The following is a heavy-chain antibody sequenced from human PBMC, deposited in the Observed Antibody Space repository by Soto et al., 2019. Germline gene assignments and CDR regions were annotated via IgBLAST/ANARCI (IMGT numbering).Heavy chain of an antibody. CDR2: INPSGGST. J-gene: IGHJ6*02. Sequence: ASVKVSCKASGYTFTSYYMHWVRQAPGQGLEWMGIINPSGGSTSYAQKFQGRVTMTRDTSTSTVYMELSSLRSEDTAVYYCARRNSGHDYYYYGMDVWGQGTTVTVCS. CDR3: ARRNSGHDYYYYGMDV. D-gene: IGHD5-12*01. CDR1: GYTFTSYY. V-gene: IGHV1-46*01.